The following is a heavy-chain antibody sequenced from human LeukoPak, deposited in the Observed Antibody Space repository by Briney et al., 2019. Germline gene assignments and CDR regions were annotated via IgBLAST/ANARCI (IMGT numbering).Heavy chain of an antibody. V-gene: IGHV4-39*01. CDR2: IYYSGST. CDR1: GGSISSSSYY. D-gene: IGHD3-22*01. CDR3: ARHGDYDSSGYYRTLRKPFDY. Sequence: PSETLSLTCTVSGGSISSSSYYWGWIRQPPGKGLEWIGSIYYSGSTYYNPSLKSRVTISVDTSKNQFSLKLSSVTAADTAVYYCARHGDYDSSGYYRTLRKPFDYWGQGTLVTVSS. J-gene: IGHJ4*02.